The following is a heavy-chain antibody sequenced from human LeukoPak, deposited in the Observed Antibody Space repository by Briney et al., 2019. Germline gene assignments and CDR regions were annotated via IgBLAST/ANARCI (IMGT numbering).Heavy chain of an antibody. Sequence: GASVKVSCKASGYTFTGYYMHWVRQAPGQGLEWMGWINPNSGGTNYAQKFQGRVTMTRDTSISTAYMELSRLRSDDTAVYYCARIYVWGSYRFDYWGQGTLVTVSS. D-gene: IGHD3-16*02. CDR3: ARIYVWGSYRFDY. V-gene: IGHV1-2*02. J-gene: IGHJ4*02. CDR1: GYTFTGYY. CDR2: INPNSGGT.